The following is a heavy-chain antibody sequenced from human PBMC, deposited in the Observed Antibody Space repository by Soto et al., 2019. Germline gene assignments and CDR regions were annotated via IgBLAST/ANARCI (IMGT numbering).Heavy chain of an antibody. V-gene: IGHV3-21*04. D-gene: IGHD2-15*01. CDR2: ISGTGVYI. CDR3: ARVGSSYYYYGMDV. J-gene: IGHJ6*02. CDR1: GFTFSNYN. Sequence: PGGSLRLSCVASGFTFSNYNMNWVRQAPGKGLEWVSHISGTGVYIHYADAAKGRFTISRDNAKNSLYLQMNSLRAEDTAVYYCARVGSSYYYYGMDVWGQGTTVTVSS.